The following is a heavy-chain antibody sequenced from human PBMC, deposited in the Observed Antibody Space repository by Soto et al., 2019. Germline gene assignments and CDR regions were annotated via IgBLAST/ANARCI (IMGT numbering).Heavy chain of an antibody. D-gene: IGHD1-26*01. V-gene: IGHV1-2*04. CDR1: GYTFTGYY. CDR3: ARHATGGPYYFDY. CDR2: INPNSGGT. Sequence: ASVKVSCKASGYTFTGYYMHWVRQAPGQGLEWMGWINPNSGGTNYAQKFQGWVTMTRDTSISTAYMELSRLRSDDTAVYYCARHATGGPYYFDYWGQGTLVNVS. J-gene: IGHJ4*02.